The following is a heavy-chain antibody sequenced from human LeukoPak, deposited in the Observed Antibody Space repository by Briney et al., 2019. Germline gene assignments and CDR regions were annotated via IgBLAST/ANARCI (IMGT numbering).Heavy chain of an antibody. CDR1: GFTFSDYY. CDR2: ISSSGSTI. J-gene: IGHJ5*02. D-gene: IGHD1-7*01. V-gene: IGHV3-11*01. Sequence: GGSLRLSCAASGFTFSDYYMSWIRQAPGKGLEWVSYISSSGSTIYYADSVKGRFTISRDNAKNSLYLQMNSLRAEDTAVYYCARDHDNWNYRRGWFDPWGQGTLVTVSS. CDR3: ARDHDNWNYRRGWFDP.